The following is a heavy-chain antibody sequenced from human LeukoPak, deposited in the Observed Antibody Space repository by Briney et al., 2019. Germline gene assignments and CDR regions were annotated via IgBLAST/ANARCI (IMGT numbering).Heavy chain of an antibody. D-gene: IGHD2-21*02. J-gene: IGHJ3*02. V-gene: IGHV1-24*01. Sequence: ASVKVSCKVSGYTLTELSMHWVRQAPGKGLEWRGGFDPEDGETIYAQKFQGRVTMTEDTSTDTAYMELSSLRSEDTAVYYCASLYCGGDCYPDDAFDIWGQGTMVTVSS. CDR1: GYTLTELS. CDR3: ASLYCGGDCYPDDAFDI. CDR2: FDPEDGET.